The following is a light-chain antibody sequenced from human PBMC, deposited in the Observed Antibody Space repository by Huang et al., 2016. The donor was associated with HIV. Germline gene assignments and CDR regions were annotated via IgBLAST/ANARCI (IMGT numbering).Light chain of an antibody. V-gene: IGKV3-15*01. CDR3: QQYNNWPRT. CDR1: QSVSSN. CDR2: AAS. J-gene: IGKJ1*01. Sequence: EIVMTQSPATLSVSPGERATLSCSASQSVSSNLAWYQQKPGQAPRLLICAASTRAICIPARFSGSGSGTEFTLTISSLQSEDFAFYYCQQYNNWPRTFGQGTKVEIK.